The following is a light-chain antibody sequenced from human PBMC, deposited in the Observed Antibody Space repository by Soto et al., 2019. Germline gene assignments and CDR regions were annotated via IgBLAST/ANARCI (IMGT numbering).Light chain of an antibody. Sequence: ELGLTQSPATMSLSPGDTATLSSRASQSFSSYLAWSQHNPGQAPRLLIYDASNRATGIPARFIGSGSGTDVTLTISSLEPEDFAVYYCQQRSNLPPTFGGGTKVEVK. CDR1: QSFSSY. V-gene: IGKV3-11*01. J-gene: IGKJ4*01. CDR2: DAS. CDR3: QQRSNLPPT.